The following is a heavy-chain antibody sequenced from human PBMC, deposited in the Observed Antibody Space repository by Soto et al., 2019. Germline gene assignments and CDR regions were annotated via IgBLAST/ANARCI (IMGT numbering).Heavy chain of an antibody. Sequence: SGPTLVNPPQTLTLTCTFSGFSLTTSGVGVGWIRQPPGKALEWLALIYWNADKRYSPSLRGRLTITKDTSKNQVVLAMTNMDPVDTATYYCAHHTITPATNWFDPWGLGTLVTVSS. J-gene: IGHJ5*02. D-gene: IGHD2-2*01. CDR3: AHHTITPATNWFDP. CDR2: IYWNADK. CDR1: GFSLTTSGVG. V-gene: IGHV2-5*01.